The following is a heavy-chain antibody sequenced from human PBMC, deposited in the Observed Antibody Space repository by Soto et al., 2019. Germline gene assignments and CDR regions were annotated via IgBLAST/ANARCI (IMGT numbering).Heavy chain of an antibody. Sequence: PSETLSLTCAVSGGSISGNNWWSWVRQPPEKGLEWIGEMYHAGDTNYNPSLKSRVTIPVDRSKNQFSLKRNSVTAADTAVYYCASQRAPDCRQSSCYTWFVDSWGQGTVVTVSS. V-gene: IGHV4-4*02. D-gene: IGHD2-15*01. CDR3: ASQRAPDCRQSSCYTWFVDS. CDR1: GGSISGNNW. CDR2: MYHAGDT. J-gene: IGHJ4*02.